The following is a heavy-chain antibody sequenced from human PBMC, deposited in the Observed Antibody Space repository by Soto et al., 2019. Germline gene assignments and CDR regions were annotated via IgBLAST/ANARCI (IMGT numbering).Heavy chain of an antibody. D-gene: IGHD2-21*01. CDR2: IIPILGIA. V-gene: IGHV1-69*02. CDR1: GGTFNTYT. CDR3: ARGAGVRDDYIAY. J-gene: IGHJ4*02. Sequence: QVQLVQSGAEVKKPGSSVKVSCKASGGTFNTYTINWVRQAPGQGPEWMGRIIPILGIANYAQKFQGIVSMTADKSTSTAYMEPGSLRSEDTAVYYCARGAGVRDDYIAYWGQGTLVTVSS.